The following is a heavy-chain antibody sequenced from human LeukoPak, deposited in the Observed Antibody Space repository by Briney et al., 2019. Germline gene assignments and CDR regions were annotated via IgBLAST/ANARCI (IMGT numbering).Heavy chain of an antibody. CDR3: AKAVPKQYYFDY. Sequence: QSGGSLRLSCAASGFTFSSYGMSWVRQAPGKGLEWVSAISGSGGSTYYADSVKGRFTISRDNSKNTLYLQMNSLRAEDTAVYYCAKAVPKQYYFDYWGQGTLVTVSS. D-gene: IGHD6-19*01. CDR1: GFTFSSYG. J-gene: IGHJ4*02. CDR2: ISGSGGST. V-gene: IGHV3-23*01.